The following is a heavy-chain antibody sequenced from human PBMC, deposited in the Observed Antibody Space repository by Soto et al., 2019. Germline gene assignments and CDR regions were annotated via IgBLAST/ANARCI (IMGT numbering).Heavy chain of an antibody. Sequence: SETLSLTCAVYGGSISGYYWSWIRQPPGKGLEWIGEINHSGSTNYNPSLKSRVTISVDTSKNQFSLKLSSLRSEDTAVYYCARAVGDYGYYYYGMDVWGQGTTVPVSS. CDR2: INHSGST. J-gene: IGHJ6*02. CDR1: GGSISGYY. V-gene: IGHV4-34*01. D-gene: IGHD4-17*01. CDR3: ARAVGDYGYYYYGMDV.